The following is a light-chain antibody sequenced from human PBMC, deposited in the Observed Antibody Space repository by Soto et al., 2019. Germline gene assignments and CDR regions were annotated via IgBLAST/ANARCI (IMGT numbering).Light chain of an antibody. CDR2: DNN. CDR3: GTWDSSLSAWV. J-gene: IGLJ3*02. CDR1: SSNIGNKY. V-gene: IGLV1-51*01. Sequence: QSVLTQPPSVSAAPGQKVTISCSGSSSNIGNKYVSWYQQLPGTAPKLLIYDNNKRPSGIPDRISGSKSGTSATLAITGLKTGDEADYYCGTWDSSLSAWVFGGGTKLTVL.